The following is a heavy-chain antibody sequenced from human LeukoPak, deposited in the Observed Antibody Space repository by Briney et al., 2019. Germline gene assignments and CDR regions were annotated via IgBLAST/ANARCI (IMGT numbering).Heavy chain of an antibody. Sequence: GGSLRLSCAASGFTFSSYAMSWVRQAPGKGLEWASGISASGGSTDYADSVKGRFTISRDNSKNTLYLQMNSLRAEDTAVYYCAKEIWVFQLRILFDYLGQGTLVTVSS. CDR3: AKEIWVFQLRILFDY. J-gene: IGHJ4*02. CDR2: ISASGGST. V-gene: IGHV3-23*01. CDR1: GFTFSSYA. D-gene: IGHD2-2*01.